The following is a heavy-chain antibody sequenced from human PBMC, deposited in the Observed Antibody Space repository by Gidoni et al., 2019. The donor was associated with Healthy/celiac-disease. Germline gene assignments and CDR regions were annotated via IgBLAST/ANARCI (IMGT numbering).Heavy chain of an antibody. J-gene: IGHJ4*02. V-gene: IGHV3-30-3*01. Sequence: QVQLVESGGGVVQPGRSLRLSCAASGFTFSSYAMHWVRQAPGKGLEWVAVISYDGSNKYYADSVKGRFTISRDNSKNTLYLQMNSLRAEDTAVYYCARVGGTYDYVWGSCFDYWGQGTLVTVSS. CDR1: GFTFSSYA. D-gene: IGHD3-16*01. CDR2: ISYDGSNK. CDR3: ARVGGTYDYVWGSCFDY.